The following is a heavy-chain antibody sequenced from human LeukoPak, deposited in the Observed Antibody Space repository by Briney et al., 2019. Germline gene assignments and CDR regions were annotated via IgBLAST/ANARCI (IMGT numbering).Heavy chain of an antibody. V-gene: IGHV4-61*02. J-gene: IGHJ4*02. Sequence: SQTLSLTCTVSGGSISSGSYYWSWIRQPAGKGLEWIGRIYTSGSTNYNPSLKSRVTISVDTSKNQFSLKLSSVTAADTAVYYCARWGAGYSSSWHDCWGQGTLVTVSS. CDR2: IYTSGST. CDR3: ARWGAGYSSSWHDC. CDR1: GGSISSGSYY. D-gene: IGHD6-13*01.